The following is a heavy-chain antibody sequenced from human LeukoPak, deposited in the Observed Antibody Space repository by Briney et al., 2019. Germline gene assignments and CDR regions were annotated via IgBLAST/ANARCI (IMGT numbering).Heavy chain of an antibody. V-gene: IGHV3-23*01. D-gene: IGHD6-13*01. CDR2: ISGSGGST. Sequence: GGSLRLSCAASGFTFSSYAMSWVRQAPGKGLEWVSAISGSGGSTCYADSVKGRFTISRDNSKNTLYLQMNSLRAEDTAVYYCAKDGYSSSWYYFDHWGQGTLVTVSS. CDR3: AKDGYSSSWYYFDH. CDR1: GFTFSSYA. J-gene: IGHJ4*02.